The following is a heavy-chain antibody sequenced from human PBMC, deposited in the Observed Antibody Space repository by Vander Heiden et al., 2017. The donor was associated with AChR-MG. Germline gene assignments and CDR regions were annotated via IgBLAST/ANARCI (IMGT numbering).Heavy chain of an antibody. J-gene: IGHJ4*02. D-gene: IGHD4-17*01. CDR1: GYTFTGYY. Sequence: QVQLVQSGAEVKKPGAPVKAACKASGYTFTGYYMHWVRQAPGQGLEWMGWINPNSGGTNYAQKFQGRVTMTRDTSISTAYMELSRLRSDDTAVYYCARPDYGDYASRPDYWGQGTLVTVSS. CDR2: INPNSGGT. V-gene: IGHV1-2*02. CDR3: ARPDYGDYASRPDY.